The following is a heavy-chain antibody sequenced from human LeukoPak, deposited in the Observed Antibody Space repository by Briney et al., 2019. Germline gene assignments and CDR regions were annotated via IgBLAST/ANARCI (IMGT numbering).Heavy chain of an antibody. J-gene: IGHJ5*02. CDR3: ARRGGYCSSTSCSTTPHRMSWFDP. Sequence: GESLKISCKGSGYSFTSYWIGWVRQMPGKGLEWMGIIYPGDSDTRYSPSFQGQVTISADKSISTAYLQWSSLKASDTAMYYCARRGGYCSSTSCSTTPHRMSWFDPWGQGTLVTVSS. CDR2: IYPGDSDT. D-gene: IGHD2-2*02. V-gene: IGHV5-51*01. CDR1: GYSFTSYW.